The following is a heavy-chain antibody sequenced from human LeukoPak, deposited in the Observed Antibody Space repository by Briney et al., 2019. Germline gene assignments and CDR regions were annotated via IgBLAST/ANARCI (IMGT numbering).Heavy chain of an antibody. CDR3: AKNYGDYPSYYYYSYMDV. Sequence: PGGSLRLSCAASGFTFSSFVMHWVRQAPGKGLEWVAVISYDGTNKYYADSVKGRFTISRDNSKNTLYLQMNSLRAEDTAVYYCAKNYGDYPSYYYYSYMDVWGKGTTVTVSS. V-gene: IGHV3-30*18. CDR1: GFTFSSFV. CDR2: ISYDGTNK. J-gene: IGHJ6*03. D-gene: IGHD4-17*01.